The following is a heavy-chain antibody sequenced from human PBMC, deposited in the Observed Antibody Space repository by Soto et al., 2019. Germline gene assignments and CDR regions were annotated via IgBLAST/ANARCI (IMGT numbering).Heavy chain of an antibody. CDR1: GFTFSSYG. V-gene: IGHV3-30*18. CDR2: ISYDGSNK. CDR3: AKGGITGTTAVYDAFDI. Sequence: QVQLVESGGGVVQPGRSLRLSCAASGFTFSSYGMHWVRQAPGKGLEWVAVISYDGSNKYYADSVKGRFTISRDNSKNTLYLQMNSLRAEDTAVYYCAKGGITGTTAVYDAFDIWGQVTMFTVSS. J-gene: IGHJ3*02. D-gene: IGHD1-7*01.